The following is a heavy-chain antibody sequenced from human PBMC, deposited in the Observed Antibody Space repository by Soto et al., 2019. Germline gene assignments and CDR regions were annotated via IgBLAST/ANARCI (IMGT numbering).Heavy chain of an antibody. CDR2: INPRTGGT. CDR3: SSRDDNSESPMDY. CDR1: GYKFTGFF. J-gene: IGHJ4*02. D-gene: IGHD3-10*01. V-gene: IGHV1-2*02. Sequence: QVRLVQSGAEVKKPGASVSLSCQASGYKFTGFFVHWVRLAPGQGLEWMGWINPRTGGTHSAQKFQGRVKLTTYTTSSTAFMELNRMVSDDTAVYYCSSRDDNSESPMDYWGQGTLVTVSS.